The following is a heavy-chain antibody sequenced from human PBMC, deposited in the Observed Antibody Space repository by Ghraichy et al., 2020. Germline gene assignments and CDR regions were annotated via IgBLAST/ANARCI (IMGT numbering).Heavy chain of an antibody. D-gene: IGHD4-23*01. CDR1: GYTFTGYY. Sequence: ASVKVSCKASGYTFTGYYMHWVRQAPGQGLEWMGRINPNSGGTNYAQKFQGRVTMTRDTSISTAYMELSRLRSDDTAVYYCAREGGPLRELGYGGNPIDDAFDIWGQGTMVTVSS. CDR2: INPNSGGT. V-gene: IGHV1-2*06. CDR3: AREGGPLRELGYGGNPIDDAFDI. J-gene: IGHJ3*02.